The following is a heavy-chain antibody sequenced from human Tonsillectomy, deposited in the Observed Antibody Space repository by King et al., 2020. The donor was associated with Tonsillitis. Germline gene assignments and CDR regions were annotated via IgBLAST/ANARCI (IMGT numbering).Heavy chain of an antibody. D-gene: IGHD3-10*01. CDR3: AKDLALPRYGSGSYSPHYYYYYYGMDV. CDR2: ISYDGSNK. CDR1: GFTFSSYG. J-gene: IGHJ6*02. V-gene: IGHV3-30*18. Sequence: VQLVESGGGVVQPGRSLRLSCAASGFTFSSYGMHWVRQAPGKGLEWVAVISYDGSNKYYADSVKGRFTISRDNSKNTLYLQMNSLRAEDTAVYYCAKDLALPRYGSGSYSPHYYYYYYGMDVWGQGTTVTVSS.